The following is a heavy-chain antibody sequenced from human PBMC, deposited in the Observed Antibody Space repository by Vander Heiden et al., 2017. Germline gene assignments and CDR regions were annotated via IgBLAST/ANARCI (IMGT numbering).Heavy chain of an antibody. V-gene: IGHV1-69*01. Sequence: QVQLVQSGAEVKKPGSSVKVSCKASGGTFSSEAISGGRQAPGQGLEWMGGIIPSFGTANYAQKFQGRVTITADESTSTAYMELSSQRYEDTAVYYCASRGYSYGYPFDYWGQGTLVTVSS. CDR3: ASRGYSYGYPFDY. J-gene: IGHJ4*02. D-gene: IGHD5-18*01. CDR1: GGTFSSEA. CDR2: IIPSFGTA.